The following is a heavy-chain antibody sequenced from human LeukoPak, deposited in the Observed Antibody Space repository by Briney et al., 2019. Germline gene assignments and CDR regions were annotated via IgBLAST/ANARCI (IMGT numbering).Heavy chain of an antibody. D-gene: IGHD3-9*01. V-gene: IGHV3-43*02. Sequence: GGSLRLSCAASGFTFDDYAMHWVRQAPGKGLEWVSLISGDGGSTYYADSVKGRFTISRDNSKNSLYLQMNSLRTEDTALYYCAKDRVLRYFDWLPKELTHYYYGMDVWGQGTTVTVSS. J-gene: IGHJ6*02. CDR1: GFTFDDYA. CDR3: AKDRVLRYFDWLPKELTHYYYGMDV. CDR2: ISGDGGST.